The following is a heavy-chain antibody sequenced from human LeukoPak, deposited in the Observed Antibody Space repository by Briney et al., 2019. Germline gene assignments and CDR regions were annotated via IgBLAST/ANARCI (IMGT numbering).Heavy chain of an antibody. Sequence: VGSLRLSCAASGFTFSNAWMSWVRQAPGKGLEWVGRIKSKTDGGTTDYAATVKGRFTISRDDSKNTPYLQMNSLKTEDTAVYYCTTMVLTYYDYVWGSYRYSSFDYWGQGTLVTVSS. CDR3: TTMVLTYYDYVWGSYRYSSFDY. CDR2: IKSKTDGGTT. V-gene: IGHV3-15*01. J-gene: IGHJ4*02. CDR1: GFTFSNAW. D-gene: IGHD3-16*02.